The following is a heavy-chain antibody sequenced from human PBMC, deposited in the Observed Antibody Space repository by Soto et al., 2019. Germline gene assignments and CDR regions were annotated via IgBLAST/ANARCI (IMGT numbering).Heavy chain of an antibody. Sequence: PGGSLRLSCEASGFTLSSSVMHWVRQAPGKRLEWLSVISVDGRNDLHAGAVKGRFTISRDISKNMVYLQINDLRPDDTAMYFCAKEGHTSGRCGCFNIWGQGTMVTVSS. CDR2: ISVDGRND. CDR1: GFTLSSSV. CDR3: AKEGHTSGRCGCFNI. J-gene: IGHJ3*02. D-gene: IGHD6-19*01. V-gene: IGHV3-30*18.